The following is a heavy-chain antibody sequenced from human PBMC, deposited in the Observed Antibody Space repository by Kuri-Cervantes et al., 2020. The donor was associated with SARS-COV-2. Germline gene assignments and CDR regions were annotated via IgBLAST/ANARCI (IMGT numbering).Heavy chain of an antibody. CDR2: FDPEDGET. Sequence: ASVKVSCKVSGYTLTELSMHWVRQAPGKGLECMGGFDPEDGETIYAQKFQGRVTMTEDTSTDTAYMELSSLRSEDTAVYYCATARFQWELLPLSSWGQGTLVTVSS. CDR1: GYTLTELS. D-gene: IGHD1-26*01. CDR3: ATARFQWELLPLSS. V-gene: IGHV1-24*01. J-gene: IGHJ5*02.